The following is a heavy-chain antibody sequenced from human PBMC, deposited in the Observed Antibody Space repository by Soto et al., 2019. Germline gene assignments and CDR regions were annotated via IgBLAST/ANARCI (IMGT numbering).Heavy chain of an antibody. V-gene: IGHV3-74*01. CDR2: INSDGSST. J-gene: IGHJ4*02. Sequence: PGGSLRLSCAASGFTFSSYWMHWVRQAPGKGLVWVSRINSDGSSTSYADSVKGRFTISRDNAKNTLYLQMNSLRAEDTAVYYCARGGPKVLIRGVSLFDYWGQGTLVTVSS. CDR3: ARGGPKVLIRGVSLFDY. D-gene: IGHD3-10*01. CDR1: GFTFSSYW.